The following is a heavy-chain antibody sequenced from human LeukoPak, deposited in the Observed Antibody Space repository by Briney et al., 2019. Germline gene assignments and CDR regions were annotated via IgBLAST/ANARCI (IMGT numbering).Heavy chain of an antibody. J-gene: IGHJ5*02. D-gene: IGHD2-15*01. CDR1: GFTFSRCD. CDR3: ARDSCSGDTCFTAFDP. Sequence: GGSLRLSCVDSGFTFSRCDIYWVRQAPGKGLEWVGVVSHDGNDKYFADSVKGRLSFSRDNSRNTVFLQMNNLRTEDTAVYYCARDSCSGDTCFTAFDPWGQGTLVTVSS. V-gene: IGHV3-30*04. CDR2: VSHDGNDK.